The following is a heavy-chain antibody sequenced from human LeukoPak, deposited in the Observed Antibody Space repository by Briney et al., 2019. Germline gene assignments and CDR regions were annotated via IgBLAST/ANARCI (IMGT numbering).Heavy chain of an antibody. CDR2: ISGSGGST. V-gene: IGHV3-23*01. D-gene: IGHD6-19*01. CDR3: AKDFVEQWLVSGGAFDI. J-gene: IGHJ3*02. Sequence: GGSLRLSCAASGFTFSNYGIHWVRQAPGKGLEWVSAISGSGGSTYYADSVKGRFTISRDNSKNTLYLQMNSLRAEDTAVYYCAKDFVEQWLVSGGAFDIWGQGTMVTVSS. CDR1: GFTFSNYG.